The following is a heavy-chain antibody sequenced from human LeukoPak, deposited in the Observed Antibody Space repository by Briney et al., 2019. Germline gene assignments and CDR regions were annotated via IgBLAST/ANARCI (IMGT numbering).Heavy chain of an antibody. D-gene: IGHD1-26*01. Sequence: ASVKVSCKASGYTFTGYYMHWVRQAPGQGLGWMGWINPNSGGTNYAQKFQGRVTMTRDTSISTAYMELSRLRSDDTAVYYCAREATCKEYDAFDIWGQGTMVTVSS. CDR3: AREATCKEYDAFDI. CDR1: GYTFTGYY. J-gene: IGHJ3*02. V-gene: IGHV1-2*02. CDR2: INPNSGGT.